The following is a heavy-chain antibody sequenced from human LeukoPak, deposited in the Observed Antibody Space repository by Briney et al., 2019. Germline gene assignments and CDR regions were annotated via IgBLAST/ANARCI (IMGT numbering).Heavy chain of an antibody. CDR1: GGSVSNDY. V-gene: IGHV4-59*02. CDR3: AGGGSHSDY. J-gene: IGHJ4*02. CDR2: IQYRGST. D-gene: IGHD5-12*01. Sequence: PSETLSLTCSVSGGSVSNDYWSWIRQTPEKGLEWIAYIQYRGSTFYNPSLRSRVTISLDTSKNQFSLELASVTAADTAVYYCAGGGSHSDYWGQGALVTVSS.